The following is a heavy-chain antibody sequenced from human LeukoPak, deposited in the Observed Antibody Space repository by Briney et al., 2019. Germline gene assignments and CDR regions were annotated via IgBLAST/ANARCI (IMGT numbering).Heavy chain of an antibody. Sequence: PGKSLRLSCAASGFTLSSYGMHWVRQAPGKGLEWVAVISYDGSNKYYADSVKGRFTISRDNSKNTLYLQMNSLRAEDTAVYYCARYGPEVYYFDYWGQGTLVTVSS. CDR3: ARYGPEVYYFDY. D-gene: IGHD4-17*01. CDR1: GFTLSSYG. J-gene: IGHJ4*02. CDR2: ISYDGSNK. V-gene: IGHV3-30*03.